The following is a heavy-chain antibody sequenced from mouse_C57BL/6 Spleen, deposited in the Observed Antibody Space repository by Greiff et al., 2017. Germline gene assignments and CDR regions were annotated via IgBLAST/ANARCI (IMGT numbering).Heavy chain of an antibody. D-gene: IGHD1-1*01. V-gene: IGHV1-42*01. J-gene: IGHJ3*01. CDR3: ARVNYGSSPFAY. Sequence: VQLQQSGPELVKPGASVKISCKASGYSFTGYYMNWVKQSPEKSLEWIGEINPSTGGTTYNQKFKAKATLTVDKSSSTAYMQLKSLTSEDSAVYYCARVNYGSSPFAYWGQGTLVTVSA. CDR1: GYSFTGYY. CDR2: INPSTGGT.